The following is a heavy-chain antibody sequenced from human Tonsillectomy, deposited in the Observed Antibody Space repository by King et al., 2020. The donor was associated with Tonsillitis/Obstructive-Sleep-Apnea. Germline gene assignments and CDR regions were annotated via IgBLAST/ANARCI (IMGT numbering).Heavy chain of an antibody. CDR1: GYTXXXFY. CDR3: ARERNVNLDY. J-gene: IGHJ4*02. CDR2: INPNSGGT. Sequence: QLXQSGAEVKKPGAXVXXSXKASGYTXXXFYXXXXXXXPGQGLEWMGRINPNSGGTRYAQKFQGRVTMTMDTSISTAYMELSRLRSDDTVVYYCARERNVNLDYWGQGTLVTVSS. V-gene: IGHV1-2*05.